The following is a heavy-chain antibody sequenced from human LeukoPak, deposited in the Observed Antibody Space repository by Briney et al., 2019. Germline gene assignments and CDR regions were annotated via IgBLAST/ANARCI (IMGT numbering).Heavy chain of an antibody. J-gene: IGHJ3*02. D-gene: IGHD1-26*01. CDR3: AMYGIVGAMGAFDI. CDR1: GYTFANYD. CDR2: INPNSGGT. Sequence: ASVKVSCKTSGYTFANYDIYWVRQAPGQGLEWMGWINPNSGGTNYAQKFQGRVTMTRDTSISTAYMELSRLRSDDTAVYYCAMYGIVGAMGAFDIWGQGTMVTVSS. V-gene: IGHV1-2*02.